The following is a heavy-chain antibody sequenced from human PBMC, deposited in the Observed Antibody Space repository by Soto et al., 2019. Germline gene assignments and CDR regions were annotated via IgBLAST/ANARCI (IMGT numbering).Heavy chain of an antibody. D-gene: IGHD3-9*01. CDR1: GGSFSGYY. CDR2: INHSGST. Sequence: SETLSLTCAVYGGSFSGYYWSWIRQPPGKGLEWIGEINHSGSTDYNPSLKSRVTISVDTSKNQFSLRLSSVTAADTAVYYCARGRHILTGYYRDLNYGMDVWGQGTTVTVSS. V-gene: IGHV4-34*01. CDR3: ARGRHILTGYYRDLNYGMDV. J-gene: IGHJ6*02.